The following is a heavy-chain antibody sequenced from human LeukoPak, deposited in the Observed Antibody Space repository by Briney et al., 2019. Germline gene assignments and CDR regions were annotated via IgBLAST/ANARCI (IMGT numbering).Heavy chain of an antibody. CDR3: ARVGYSSSWSLDAFDI. V-gene: IGHV7-4-1*02. D-gene: IGHD6-13*01. J-gene: IGHJ3*02. CDR1: GYTFTSYA. CDR2: INTNTGNP. Sequence: ASVKVSCKASGYTFTSYAMNWVRQAPGQGLEWMGWINTNTGNPTYAQGFTGRFVFSLDTSVSTAYLQISSLKAEDTAVYYCARVGYSSSWSLDAFDIWGQGTMVTVSS.